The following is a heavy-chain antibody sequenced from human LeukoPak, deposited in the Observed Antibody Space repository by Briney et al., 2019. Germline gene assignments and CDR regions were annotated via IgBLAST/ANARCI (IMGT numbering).Heavy chain of an antibody. D-gene: IGHD3-9*01. CDR3: AKGERYDILTGFDY. CDR2: ISWNSGSI. CDR1: GFTFDDYA. J-gene: IGHJ4*02. Sequence: PGGSLRLSCAASGFTFDDYAMHWVRQAPGKGLEWVSGISWNSGSIGYADSVKGRFTISRDNAKNSLYLQMNSLRAEDMALYYCAKGERYDILTGFDYWGQGTLVTVSS. V-gene: IGHV3-9*03.